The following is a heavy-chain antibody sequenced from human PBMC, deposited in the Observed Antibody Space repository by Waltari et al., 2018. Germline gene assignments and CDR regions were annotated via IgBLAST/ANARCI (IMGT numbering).Heavy chain of an antibody. J-gene: IGHJ4*02. CDR1: GDSVRDYF. CDR3: ARLDLVGSRYYFDY. V-gene: IGHV4-59*08. D-gene: IGHD1-26*01. CDR2: MYSSGTT. Sequence: QVQLQESGPGLVKPSETLSLTCTVPGDSVRDYFWSWIRHSPGKGLEWIAYMYSSGTTNYNPSLRSRVTISLDTSKNQVSLKLSSMTAADTAVYYCARLDLVGSRYYFDYWSQGTLVTVSS.